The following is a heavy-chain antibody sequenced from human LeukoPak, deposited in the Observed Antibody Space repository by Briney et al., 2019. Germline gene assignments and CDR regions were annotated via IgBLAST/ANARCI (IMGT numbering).Heavy chain of an antibody. CDR3: ARVLALGGSYRYTFDY. Sequence: SETLSLTCTVSGGSISSGDYYWSWIRQPPGKGLEWIGYIYYSGSTYYNPSLKSRVTISVDTSKNQFSLKLSSVTAADTAVYYCARVLALGGSYRYTFDYWGQGTLVTVSS. CDR2: IYYSGST. CDR1: GGSISSGDYY. D-gene: IGHD3-16*02. J-gene: IGHJ4*02. V-gene: IGHV4-30-4*01.